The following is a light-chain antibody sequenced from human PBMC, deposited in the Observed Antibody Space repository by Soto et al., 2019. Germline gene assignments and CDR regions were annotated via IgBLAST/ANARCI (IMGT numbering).Light chain of an antibody. CDR3: QQRSDWGIT. CDR2: GAS. V-gene: IGKV3-15*01. CDR1: QSVSSN. Sequence: EIVMTQSPATLSVSPGERATLSCRASQSVSSNLAWYQQKPGQAPRLLIYGASTRATAIPARFSGSGSGTDFTLTISSLEPEDFAVYYCQQRSDWGITFAQGTRLEIK. J-gene: IGKJ5*01.